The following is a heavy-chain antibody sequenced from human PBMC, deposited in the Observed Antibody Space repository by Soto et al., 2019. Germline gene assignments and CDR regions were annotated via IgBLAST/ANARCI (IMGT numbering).Heavy chain of an antibody. D-gene: IGHD3-22*01. J-gene: IGHJ4*02. CDR1: GYTLTELS. CDR2: FDPEDGET. Sequence: GASVKVSCKVSGYTLTELSMHWVRQAPGKGLEWMGGFDPEDGETIYAQKFQGRVTMTEDTSTDTAYMELSSLRSEDTAVYYCAARLYDSSGYYLPPVIDYWGQGTLVNVSS. V-gene: IGHV1-24*01. CDR3: AARLYDSSGYYLPPVIDY.